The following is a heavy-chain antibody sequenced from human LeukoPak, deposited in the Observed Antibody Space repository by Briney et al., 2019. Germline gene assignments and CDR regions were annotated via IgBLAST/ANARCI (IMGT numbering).Heavy chain of an antibody. J-gene: IGHJ4*02. CDR1: GGTFSSYA. V-gene: IGHV1-69*06. D-gene: IGHD5-18*01. Sequence: ASVKVSCKASGGTFSSYAISWVRQAPGPGLEWMGGIIPIFGTANYAQKFQGRVTITADKSTSTAYMELSSLRSEDTAVYDCARMGIQLTFDYWGQGTLVTVSS. CDR3: ARMGIQLTFDY. CDR2: IIPIFGTA.